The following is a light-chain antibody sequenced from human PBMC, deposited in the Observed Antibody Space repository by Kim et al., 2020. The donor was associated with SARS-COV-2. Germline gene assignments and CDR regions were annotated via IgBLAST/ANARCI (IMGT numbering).Light chain of an antibody. CDR1: QSVNSSF. CDR2: GAS. CDR3: HQNDIAPPLT. V-gene: IGKV3-20*01. Sequence: IVLTQSPDTLSLSPGERATLSCRASQSVNSSFLAWYQQKPGQTPRLLIYGASRWATGIPDRFGGSGSGTEFTLTINRMEPDDFAVYFFHQNDIAPPLTFFQGTKMGIK. J-gene: IGKJ1*01.